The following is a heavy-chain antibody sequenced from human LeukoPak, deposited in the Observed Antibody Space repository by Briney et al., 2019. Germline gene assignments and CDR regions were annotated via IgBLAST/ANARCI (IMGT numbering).Heavy chain of an antibody. CDR1: GLTFSSYW. CDR2: IKQDGSEK. Sequence: GGSLRLSCAASGLTFSSYWMSCVRQAPGKGLEWVANIKQDGSEKYYVDSVKGRFTISRDNAKNSLYLQMNSLRAEDTAVYYCARDGTYYYDSSGWYWGQGILVTVSS. V-gene: IGHV3-7*05. CDR3: ARDGTYYYDSSGWY. J-gene: IGHJ4*02. D-gene: IGHD3-22*01.